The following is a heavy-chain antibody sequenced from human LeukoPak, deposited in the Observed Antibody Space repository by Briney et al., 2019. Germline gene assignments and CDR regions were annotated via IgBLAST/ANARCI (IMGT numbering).Heavy chain of an antibody. Sequence: PGGSLRLSCAASGFTYSTYWMTWVRQAPGKGPEWLTNIKEDGSATFYVDSVKRRHHLSRDNAKKSLYLQMNSLRAEDTAVYYCARDSPGYLAYDSWGQGTLVTVSS. V-gene: IGHV3-7*04. CDR1: GFTYSTYW. J-gene: IGHJ4*02. D-gene: IGHD1-1*01. CDR3: ARDSPGYLAYDS. CDR2: IKEDGSAT.